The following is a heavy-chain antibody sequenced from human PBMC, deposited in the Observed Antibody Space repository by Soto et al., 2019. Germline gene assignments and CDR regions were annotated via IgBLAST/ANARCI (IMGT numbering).Heavy chain of an antibody. CDR3: ARDRRYYDSSGYYYVSYYFDY. D-gene: IGHD3-22*01. J-gene: IGHJ4*02. V-gene: IGHV3-33*01. CDR1: GFTFSSYG. Sequence: GGSLRLSCAASGFTFSSYGMHWVRQAPGKGLEWVAVIWYDGSNKYYADSVKGRFTISRDNSKNTLYLQMNSLRAEDTAVYYCARDRRYYDSSGYYYVSYYFDYWGQGTLVTVSS. CDR2: IWYDGSNK.